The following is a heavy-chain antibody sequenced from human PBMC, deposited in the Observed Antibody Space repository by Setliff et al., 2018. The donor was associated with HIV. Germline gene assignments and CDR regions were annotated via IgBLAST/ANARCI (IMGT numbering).Heavy chain of an antibody. D-gene: IGHD3-10*01. CDR2: IKSKSNGETT. CDR3: TTSQEYYFGSGTPVDY. V-gene: IGHV3-15*01. Sequence: LRLSCAASGINFSNAWMSWVRQAPGKGLEWVGRIKSKSNGETTDSAAPVKGRFTISRDDSKNTLYLQMNSLRTEDTAVYFCTTSQEYYFGSGTPVDYWGQGTLVTVSS. CDR1: GINFSNAW. J-gene: IGHJ4*02.